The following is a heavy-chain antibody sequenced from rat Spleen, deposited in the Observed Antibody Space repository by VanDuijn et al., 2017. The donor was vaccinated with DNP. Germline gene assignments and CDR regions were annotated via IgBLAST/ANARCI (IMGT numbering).Heavy chain of an antibody. CDR3: TTLHGGA. CDR2: ISYDGSST. V-gene: IGHV5-7*01. J-gene: IGHJ4*01. CDR1: GFTFSNYD. Sequence: EVQLVESGGDLVQPGRSMKLSCAASGFTFSNYDMAWVRQAPKKGLEWVATISYDGSSTYYRDSVKGRFTISRDNAKSTLYLQMDSLRSEDTATYYCTTLHGGAWGQGTSVTVSS. D-gene: IGHD4-1*01.